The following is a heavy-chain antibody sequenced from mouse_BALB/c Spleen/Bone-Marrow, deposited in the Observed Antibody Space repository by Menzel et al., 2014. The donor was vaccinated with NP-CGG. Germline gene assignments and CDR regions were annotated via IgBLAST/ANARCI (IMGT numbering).Heavy chain of an antibody. CDR3: ARHAYYDQTEVSFIY. Sequence: EXNLVEXGGGLVKSGGSLKLSCAASGFTFSHYGMSWVRPTPEKRLEWVATIRGGGSYTFYSDLVKGRFTISRDNAKNNLYLQLSSLRSEDTAVYYCARHAYYDQTEVSFIYWGXGXLXTXSA. CDR1: GFTFSHYG. J-gene: IGHJ3*01. CDR2: IRGGGSYT. D-gene: IGHD2-4*01. V-gene: IGHV5-9-2*01.